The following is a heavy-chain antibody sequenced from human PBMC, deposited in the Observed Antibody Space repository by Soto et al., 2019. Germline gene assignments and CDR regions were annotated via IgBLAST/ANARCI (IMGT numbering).Heavy chain of an antibody. V-gene: IGHV4-31*03. CDR3: ARDLARRGYYDSSGYSV. Sequence: QVQLQESGPGLVKPSQTLSLTCTVSGGSISSGGYYWSWIRQHPGKGLEWIGYIYYSGSTYYNPSRKSRVTISVDTSKNPFSLKLSSVTAADTAVYYCARDLARRGYYDSSGYSVWGQGTLVTVSS. CDR2: IYYSGST. J-gene: IGHJ4*02. CDR1: GGSISSGGYY. D-gene: IGHD3-22*01.